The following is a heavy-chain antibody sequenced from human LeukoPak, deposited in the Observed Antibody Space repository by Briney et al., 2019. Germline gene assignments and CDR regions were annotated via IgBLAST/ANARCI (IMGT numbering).Heavy chain of an antibody. CDR2: LSGRGTNT. D-gene: IGHD3-10*01. J-gene: IGHJ3*02. V-gene: IGHV3-23*01. CDR3: ARWDYYGRGAFDI. CDR1: GFTFSSFA. Sequence: GGSLRLSCGAWGFTFSSFAMSGVRQAPGKGLELVSALSGRGTNTYFADSVQGRFTISRDNSKNTLYLQMNSLRVEDTAVYSCARWDYYGRGAFDIWGQGTMVTVSS.